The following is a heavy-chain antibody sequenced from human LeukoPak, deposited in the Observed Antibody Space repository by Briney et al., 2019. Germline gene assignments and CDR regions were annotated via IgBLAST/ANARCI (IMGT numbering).Heavy chain of an antibody. V-gene: IGHV4-4*02. Sequence: PSGTLSLTCAVPGGSIASSYWWTWVRQPPGKGLEWIGEIYHSGSTNYNPSLRSRVTISVDKSDNQFSLKLNSMTAADTAVYYCARNAGNSDVDYWGQGTLVTVSS. J-gene: IGHJ4*02. CDR3: ARNAGNSDVDY. CDR1: GGSIASSYW. CDR2: IYHSGST. D-gene: IGHD4-23*01.